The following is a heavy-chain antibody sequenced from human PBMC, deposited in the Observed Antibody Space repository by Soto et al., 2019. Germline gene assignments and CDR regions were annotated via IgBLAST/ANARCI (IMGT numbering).Heavy chain of an antibody. D-gene: IGHD3-22*01. CDR3: ARARDLGYYYDTQFDY. CDR1: GFIFSSYA. V-gene: IGHV3-30-3*01. CDR2: ISYAGSNK. Sequence: QVQLVESGGGVVQPGRSLRLSCAASGFIFSSYAMHWVRQAPGKGLEWVASISYAGSNKYYADSVKGRFTISRDNSKNTVYLQMNSLRGEDTAVYYCARARDLGYYYDTQFDYWGQGTLVSVSS. J-gene: IGHJ4*02.